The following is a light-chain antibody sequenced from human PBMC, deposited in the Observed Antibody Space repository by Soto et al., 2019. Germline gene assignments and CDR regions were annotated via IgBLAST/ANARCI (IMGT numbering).Light chain of an antibody. V-gene: IGLV2-8*01. CDR3: KSYAGSNTYV. J-gene: IGLJ1*01. Sequence: QSALTQPPSASGSPGQSVTISCTGTKSDIGVYDFVSWYQQHPGNAPRLIIYEVVQRPSGVPDRFSGSKSGNTASLTVSGLQAADEADYFCKSYAGSNTYVFGSGTKLTVL. CDR2: EVV. CDR1: KSDIGVYDF.